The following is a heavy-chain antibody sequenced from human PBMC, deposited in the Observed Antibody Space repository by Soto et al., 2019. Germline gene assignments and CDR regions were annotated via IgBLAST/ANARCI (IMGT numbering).Heavy chain of an antibody. CDR1: GFTFSNYW. CDR2: IKEDGSER. V-gene: IGHV3-7*01. Sequence: EVQLVESGGDLVQPGGSLRLSCAASGFTFSNYWMSWVRQAPGKGLERVANIKEDGSERNYVDSVKGRFTISRDNAENSLYLQMNSLRAEDTAVYYCASARHIGPWGQGTLVTVSS. J-gene: IGHJ5*02. D-gene: IGHD2-21*01. CDR3: ASARHIGP.